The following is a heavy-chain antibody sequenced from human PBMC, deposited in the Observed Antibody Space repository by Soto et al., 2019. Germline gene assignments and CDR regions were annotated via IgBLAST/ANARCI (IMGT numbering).Heavy chain of an antibody. J-gene: IGHJ1*01. CDR1: GESIDTAGYY. V-gene: IGHV4-31*03. D-gene: IGHD2-21*01. Sequence: QVQLQESGPRLVRPSQTLSLTCTVSGESIDTAGYYWTWIRQRPGRGLEWLGFIDHSGDTYYSSCMKSRPANTTERTQNQFSLNVTSVTAADTAFYWCSRGEYWGQGMLVTVSS. CDR2: IDHSGDT. CDR3: SRGEY.